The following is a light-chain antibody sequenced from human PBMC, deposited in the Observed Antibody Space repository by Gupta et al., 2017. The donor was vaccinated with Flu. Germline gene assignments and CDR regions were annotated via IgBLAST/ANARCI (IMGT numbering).Light chain of an antibody. CDR3: MQALQTPNS. J-gene: IGKJ2*03. CDR1: QRLLHSNGSSY. Sequence: DIVMTQSPLSPPVPLGAPGSTSCRASQRLLHSNGSSYLDWYLQKPGQSPQLLIYLGSNRASGVPDRFSGSGSGTGYTLKISRVEAEDVRVYYCMQALQTPNSFGQGTKLEIK. CDR2: LGS. V-gene: IGKV2-28*01.